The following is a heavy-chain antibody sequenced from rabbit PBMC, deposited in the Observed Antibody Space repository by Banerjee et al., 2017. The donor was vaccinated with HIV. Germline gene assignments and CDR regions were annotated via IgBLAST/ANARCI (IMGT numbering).Heavy chain of an antibody. CDR3: AKTTSTVYWYFTL. J-gene: IGHJ4*01. Sequence: QEQLEESGGGLVQPEGSLTLTCKASGFTLSSYWMWWVRQAPGKGLEWIACIGAGSSGTTYYASWGKGRFTISKTSSTTVTLQMTSLTAADTATYFCAKTTSTVYWYFTLWGPGTLVTVS. V-gene: IGHV1S45*01. D-gene: IGHD1-1*01. CDR2: IGAGSSGTT. CDR1: GFTLSSYW.